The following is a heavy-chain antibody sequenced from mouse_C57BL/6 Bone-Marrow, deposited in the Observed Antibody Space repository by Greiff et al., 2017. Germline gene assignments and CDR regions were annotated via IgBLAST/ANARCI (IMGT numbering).Heavy chain of an antibody. D-gene: IGHD2-2*01. CDR1: GYTFTSYW. V-gene: IGHV1-50*01. CDR2: IDPSDSYT. CDR3: ARWGWLPPY. J-gene: IGHJ3*01. Sequence: QVQLQQSGAELVKPGASVKLSCKASGYTFTSYWMQWVKQRPGQGLEWIGEIDPSDSYTNYNQKFKGKATLTVDTSSSTAYMQLSSLTSEDAAVYYCARWGWLPPYWGQGTLVTVSA.